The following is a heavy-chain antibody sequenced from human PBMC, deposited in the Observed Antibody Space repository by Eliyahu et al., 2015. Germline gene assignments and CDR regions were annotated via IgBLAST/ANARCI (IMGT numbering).Heavy chain of an antibody. CDR2: IYSGGST. Sequence: EVQLVESGGGLTQPGRSLRLSCAASGFTVSSNHMSWVRQAPGKGPEWVSVIYSGGSTYYADSVKGRFTISRDDSKNTLYLQMNSLRAEDTAVYYCACIEGYYSGMDVWGHGTTVTVSS. D-gene: IGHD2-8*01. CDR1: GFTVSSNH. J-gene: IGHJ6*02. CDR3: ACIEGYYSGMDV. V-gene: IGHV3-53*01.